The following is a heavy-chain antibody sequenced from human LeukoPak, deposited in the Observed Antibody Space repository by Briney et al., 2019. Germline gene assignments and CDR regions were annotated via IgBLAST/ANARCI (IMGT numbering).Heavy chain of an antibody. Sequence: GSLRLSCAASGFTFSSYSMNWVRQAPGKGLEWVSSISSSSSYIYYADSVKGRFTISRDNAKNSLYLQMNSLRAEDTAVYYCAAIVVPAARNWFDPWGQGTLVTVSS. D-gene: IGHD2-2*01. J-gene: IGHJ5*02. CDR2: ISSSSSYI. V-gene: IGHV3-21*01. CDR1: GFTFSSYS. CDR3: AAIVVPAARNWFDP.